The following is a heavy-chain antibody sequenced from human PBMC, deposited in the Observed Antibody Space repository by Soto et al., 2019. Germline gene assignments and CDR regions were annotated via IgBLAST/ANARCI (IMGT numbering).Heavy chain of an antibody. D-gene: IGHD2-15*01. Sequence: ASVKVSCKASGYSFTIYGLTWVRQAPGQGLEWMGWISTYDGNTYYAQNFQGRVSMARDTSTSTAYMELRSLRSDDTAVYYCARDRGRSCIGGSCPFDYWGQGTLVTSPQ. CDR1: GYSFTIYG. V-gene: IGHV1-18*01. J-gene: IGHJ4*02. CDR2: ISTYDGNT. CDR3: ARDRGRSCIGGSCPFDY.